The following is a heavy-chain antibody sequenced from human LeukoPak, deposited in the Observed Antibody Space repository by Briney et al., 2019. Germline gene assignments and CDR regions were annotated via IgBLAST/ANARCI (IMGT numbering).Heavy chain of an antibody. CDR3: ARDEEVEIQLWFGY. D-gene: IGHD5-18*01. J-gene: IGHJ4*02. V-gene: IGHV1-3*01. CDR1: GYTFTSYA. CDR2: INAGNGNT. Sequence: ASVKVSCKASGYTFTSYAMHWVRQAPGQRLEWMGWINAGNGNTKYSQKFQGRVTITRDTSASTAYMELSSLRSEDTAVYYCARDEEVEIQLWFGYWGQGTLVTVSS.